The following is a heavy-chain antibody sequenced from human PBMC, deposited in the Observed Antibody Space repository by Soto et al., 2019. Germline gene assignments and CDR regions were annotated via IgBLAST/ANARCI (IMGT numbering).Heavy chain of an antibody. CDR1: GYTFTSNS. D-gene: IGHD5-12*01. V-gene: IGHV1-18*04. CDR3: ARGGGYAVEF. CDR2: ISTNNGNT. Sequence: QVQLVQSGGELRKPGASVKVSCKASGYTFTSNSISWVRQAPGQGLEWMGWISTNNGNTKFAQKFQGRVTLTTDTSTSTAYMELTSLRSDDTAVYYCARGGGYAVEFWGQGTLVTVSS. J-gene: IGHJ4*02.